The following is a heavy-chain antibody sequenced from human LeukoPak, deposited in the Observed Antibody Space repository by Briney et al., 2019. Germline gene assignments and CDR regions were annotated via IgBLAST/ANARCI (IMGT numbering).Heavy chain of an antibody. CDR3: AQLWGGYSGYDYIDY. V-gene: IGHV1-69*13. D-gene: IGHD5-12*01. Sequence: SVNVSCKSSGGTFSSYAISWVRQAPGQGLEWMGGIIPIFGTANYAQKFQGRVTITADESTSTAYMELSSLRSEDTAVYYCAQLWGGYSGYDYIDYWGQGTLVTVSS. J-gene: IGHJ4*02. CDR2: IIPIFGTA. CDR1: GGTFSSYA.